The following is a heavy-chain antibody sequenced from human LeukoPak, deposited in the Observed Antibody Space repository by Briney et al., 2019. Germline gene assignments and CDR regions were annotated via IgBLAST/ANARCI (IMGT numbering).Heavy chain of an antibody. Sequence: SVKVSCKASGGTFSSYAISWVRQAPGQGLEWMGRIIPIFGTANYAQKFQGRVTITTDESTSTAYMELSSLRSEDTAVYYCASPLAWYCSGGSCPGPGAFDIWGQGTMVTVSS. CDR3: ASPLAWYCSGGSCPGPGAFDI. V-gene: IGHV1-69*05. CDR1: GGTFSSYA. CDR2: IIPIFGTA. D-gene: IGHD2-15*01. J-gene: IGHJ3*02.